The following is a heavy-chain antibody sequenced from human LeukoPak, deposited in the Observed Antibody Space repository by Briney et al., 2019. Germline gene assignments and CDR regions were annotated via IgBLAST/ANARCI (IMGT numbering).Heavy chain of an antibody. D-gene: IGHD2-15*01. CDR3: AKDTSAWWYHRAYMNV. V-gene: IGHV3-23*01. Sequence: GGSLRLSCAASGFTFRSYAMSWVRQAPGGGLEWVSAISGSGDTTFHADSVRGRFTTSRDNSKNTLSLQMSGLRVEDSAVYFCAKDTSAWWYHRAYMNVWGTGTTVTVSS. J-gene: IGHJ6*03. CDR2: ISGSGDTT. CDR1: GFTFRSYA.